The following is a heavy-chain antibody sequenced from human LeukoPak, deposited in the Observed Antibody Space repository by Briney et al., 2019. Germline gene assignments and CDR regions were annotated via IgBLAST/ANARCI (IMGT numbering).Heavy chain of an antibody. D-gene: IGHD4-11*01. CDR1: GFTFGDYA. Sequence: GGSLRLSCTASGFTFGDYAMSWVRQAPGKGLEWVGFIRSKAYGGTTEYAASVKGRFTISRDDSKSIAYLQMNSLKTEDTAVYYCTRAQGGDVYSNYFYWGQGTLVTVSS. CDR2: IRSKAYGGTT. V-gene: IGHV3-49*04. J-gene: IGHJ4*02. CDR3: TRAQGGDVYSNYFY.